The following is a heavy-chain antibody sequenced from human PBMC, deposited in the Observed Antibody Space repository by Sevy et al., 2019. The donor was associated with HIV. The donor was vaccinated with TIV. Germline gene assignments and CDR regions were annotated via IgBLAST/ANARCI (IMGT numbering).Heavy chain of an antibody. CDR2: IWYDGSNQ. Sequence: GESLKISCAASGFNFNRFAMHWVRQAPGKGLEWLALIWYDGSNQDYAESVKGRFTISRDNSKNTVFLQMNSLRAEDTAGYYCARESREFRFDPWGQGTLVTVSS. V-gene: IGHV3-33*01. CDR3: ARESREFRFDP. J-gene: IGHJ5*02. CDR1: GFNFNRFA.